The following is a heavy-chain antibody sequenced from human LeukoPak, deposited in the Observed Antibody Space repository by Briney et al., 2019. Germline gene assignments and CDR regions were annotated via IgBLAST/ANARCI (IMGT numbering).Heavy chain of an antibody. V-gene: IGHV3-23*01. J-gene: IGHJ4*02. CDR3: ADSTYWYAVDY. CDR2: ITGSGDNT. CDR1: GXIFSNYA. D-gene: IGHD4-11*01. Sequence: GGSLRLSCAASGXIFSNYAMRWVRQAPGKGQEWVSSITGSGDNTYYAASVKGRFTISRDNSKNTLYLQMNSLRVDDTALYCCADSTYWYAVDYWGQGTLVTVST.